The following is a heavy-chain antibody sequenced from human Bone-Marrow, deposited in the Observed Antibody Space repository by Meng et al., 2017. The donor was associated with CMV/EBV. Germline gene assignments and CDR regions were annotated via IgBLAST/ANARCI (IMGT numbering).Heavy chain of an antibody. J-gene: IGHJ4*02. V-gene: IGHV5-51*01. CDR1: GYSFTSYW. D-gene: IGHD2-2*01. CDR2: IYPGDSDT. CDR3: VRAPTSTLSPLWLDY. Sequence: GGSLRLFCKASGYSFTSYWIGWVRQMPGKGLEWMGIIYPGDSDTKYSSSFQGQVTILADNSLPTAYLQWSSLKDSDTAMYYCVRAPTSTLSPLWLDYWGRGTLVTVSS.